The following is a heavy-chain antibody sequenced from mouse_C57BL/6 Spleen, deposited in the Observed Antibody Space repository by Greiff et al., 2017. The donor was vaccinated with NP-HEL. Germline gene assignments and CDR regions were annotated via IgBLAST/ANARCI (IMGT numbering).Heavy chain of an antibody. J-gene: IGHJ4*01. CDR3: AKITTVAYYAMDY. Sequence: EVKLVESGPGLVKPSQSLSLTCSVTGYSITSGYYWNWIRQFPGNKLGWMGYISYDGSNNYNPSLNNRISITRDTSKNQFFLKLNSVTTEDTATYYCAKITTVAYYAMDYWGQGTSVTVSS. CDR1: GYSITSGYY. V-gene: IGHV3-6*01. D-gene: IGHD1-1*01. CDR2: ISYDGSN.